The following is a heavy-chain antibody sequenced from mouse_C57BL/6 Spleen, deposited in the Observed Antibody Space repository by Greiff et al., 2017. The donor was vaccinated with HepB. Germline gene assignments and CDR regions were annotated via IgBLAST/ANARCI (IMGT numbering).Heavy chain of an antibody. D-gene: IGHD1-1*01. J-gene: IGHJ4*01. CDR3: ARQDYYGSTDAMDY. Sequence: EVMLVESGGDLVKPGGSLKLSCAASGFTFSSYGMSWVRQTPDKRLEWVATISSGGSYTYYPDSVKGRFTISRDNAKNTLYLQMSRLKSEDTAMYYCARQDYYGSTDAMDYWGQGTSVTVSS. CDR2: ISSGGSYT. CDR1: GFTFSSYG. V-gene: IGHV5-6*01.